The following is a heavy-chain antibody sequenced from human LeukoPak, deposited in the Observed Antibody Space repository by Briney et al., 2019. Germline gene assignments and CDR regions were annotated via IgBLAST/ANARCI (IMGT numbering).Heavy chain of an antibody. CDR3: ARVFQDAFDI. D-gene: IGHD2-8*01. V-gene: IGHV4-30-2*01. CDR1: GGSISSGGYS. Sequence: PSQTLSLTCAVSGGSISSGGYSWSWIRQPPGKGLEWIGFIYHSGNIYYNPSLKSRVTISVDRSKTQFSLNLSSVTAADTAVYYCARVFQDAFDIWGQGTMVTVSS. J-gene: IGHJ3*02. CDR2: IYHSGNI.